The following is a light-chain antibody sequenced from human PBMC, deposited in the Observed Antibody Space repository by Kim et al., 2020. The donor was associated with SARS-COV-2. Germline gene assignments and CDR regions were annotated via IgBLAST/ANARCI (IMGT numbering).Light chain of an antibody. CDR2: GAS. V-gene: IGKV3-15*01. J-gene: IGKJ4*01. Sequence: SPGERATLSCRASRSVRRNLAWYQQKPGQAPRLLIYGASTRATGIPARFSGSGSGTEFTLTISSLQSEDFAIYYCQQYNNWPPLTFGGGTKVDIK. CDR3: QQYNNWPPLT. CDR1: RSVRRN.